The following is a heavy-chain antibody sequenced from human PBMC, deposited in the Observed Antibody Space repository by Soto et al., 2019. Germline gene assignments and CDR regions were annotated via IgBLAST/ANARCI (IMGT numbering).Heavy chain of an antibody. J-gene: IGHJ4*02. Sequence: QVQLVESGGGVVQPGRSLRLSCVASGFTFSSYGMHWVRQAPGKGLEWVAIISYDGSNTYYADSVKGRFTISRDNSKNTLYLQMNSLRAEDTSVYYCAKEGGLSGSYYISSSYYFDDWGQVTLVTVSS. CDR3: AKEGGLSGSYYISSSYYFDD. CDR1: GFTFSSYG. CDR2: ISYDGSNT. V-gene: IGHV3-30*18. D-gene: IGHD1-26*01.